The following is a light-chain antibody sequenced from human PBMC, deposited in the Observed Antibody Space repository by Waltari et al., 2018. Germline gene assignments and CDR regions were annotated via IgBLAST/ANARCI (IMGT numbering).Light chain of an antibody. J-gene: IGKJ3*01. CDR1: QGISNY. Sequence: IQLTQSPSSLSASVGDRVTITCRASQGISNYLAWYQQKPGKVPKLLIHSASTLQSGVPSRFSGSGSGTDFTLTISSLQPEDFATYYCQQLHSPWYTFGPGTTVDIK. V-gene: IGKV1-9*01. CDR3: QQLHSPWYT. CDR2: SAS.